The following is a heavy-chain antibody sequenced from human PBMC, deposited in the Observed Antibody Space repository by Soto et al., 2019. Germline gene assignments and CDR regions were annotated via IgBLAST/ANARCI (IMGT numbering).Heavy chain of an antibody. Sequence: GESLKISCKGSGYTFTTYWITWVRQTPGKGLEWIGRIDPGNSYTSYNPSFQGHVTLSADMSISTAYLQWSGLKASDTAMYYCARQPGLGPLSFDDWAQGTLVTVSS. J-gene: IGHJ4*02. V-gene: IGHV5-10-1*01. CDR3: ARQPGLGPLSFDD. CDR1: GYTFTTYW. CDR2: IDPGNSYT.